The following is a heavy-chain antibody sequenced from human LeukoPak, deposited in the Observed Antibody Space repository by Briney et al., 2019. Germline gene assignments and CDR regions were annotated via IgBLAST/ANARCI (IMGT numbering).Heavy chain of an antibody. D-gene: IGHD3-22*01. Sequence: GRSLRLSCAASGFTFSSYAMHWVRQAPGKGLEWVAVISYDGSNKYYADSVKGRFTISRDNSKNTLYLQMNSLRAEDTAVYYCARSYYDSSGYYYDYFDYWGQGTLVTVSS. J-gene: IGHJ4*02. CDR1: GFTFSSYA. CDR3: ARSYYDSSGYYYDYFDY. V-gene: IGHV3-30-3*01. CDR2: ISYDGSNK.